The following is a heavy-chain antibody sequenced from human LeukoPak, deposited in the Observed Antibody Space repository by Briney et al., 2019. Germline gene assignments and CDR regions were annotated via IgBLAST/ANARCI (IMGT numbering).Heavy chain of an antibody. D-gene: IGHD3-22*01. CDR3: ARVRTVRNYYDSSGYQGAFQH. CDR2: IIPILGVA. Sequence: GASVKVSCKASGYTFTSYAMNWVRQAPGQGFEWMGRIIPILGVANYAQKFQGRVTITADKSTSTAYMELSSLRSEDTAVYYCARVRTVRNYYDSSGYQGAFQHWGQGTLVTVSS. CDR1: GYTFTSYA. J-gene: IGHJ1*01. V-gene: IGHV1-69*04.